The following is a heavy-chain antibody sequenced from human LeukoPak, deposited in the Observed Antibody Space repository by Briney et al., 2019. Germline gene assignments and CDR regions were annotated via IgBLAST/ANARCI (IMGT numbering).Heavy chain of an antibody. J-gene: IGHJ5*02. Sequence: PGGSLRLSCAASGFTFSSYEMNWVRQAPGKGLGWVSYISSSGSTIYYADSVKGRFTISRDNAKNSLYLQMNSLRAEDTAVYYCACLWFGELLENWFDPWGQGTLVTVSS. CDR1: GFTFSSYE. V-gene: IGHV3-48*03. CDR2: ISSSGSTI. D-gene: IGHD3-10*01. CDR3: ACLWFGELLENWFDP.